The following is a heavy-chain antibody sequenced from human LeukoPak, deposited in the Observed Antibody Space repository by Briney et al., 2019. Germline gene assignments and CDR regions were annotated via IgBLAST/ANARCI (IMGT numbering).Heavy chain of an antibody. V-gene: IGHV4-61*02. Sequence: SETLSLTCSVSGGSISSGSYYWSWIRQPAGKGLEWIGRIYTRGSTNYNPSLKSRVTISVDTSKNQFSLKLSSVTAADTAVYYCARLSASMVRGVIMSRRSPYYYYYMDVWGKGTTVTISS. J-gene: IGHJ6*03. CDR2: IYTRGST. CDR3: ARLSASMVRGVIMSRRSPYYYYYMDV. CDR1: GGSISSGSYY. D-gene: IGHD3-10*01.